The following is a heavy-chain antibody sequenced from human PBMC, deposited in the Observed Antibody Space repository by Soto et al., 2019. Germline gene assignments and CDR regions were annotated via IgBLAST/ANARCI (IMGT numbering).Heavy chain of an antibody. CDR1: GGSISSYY. Sequence: PSETRSLTCTVSGGSISSYYWSWIRQPPGKGLEWIGYIYYSGSTNYNPSLKSRVTISVDTSKNQFSLKLSSVTAADTAVYYCARLYCSGGSCWDAFDIWGQGTMVTVSS. J-gene: IGHJ3*02. V-gene: IGHV4-59*08. CDR3: ARLYCSGGSCWDAFDI. CDR2: IYYSGST. D-gene: IGHD2-15*01.